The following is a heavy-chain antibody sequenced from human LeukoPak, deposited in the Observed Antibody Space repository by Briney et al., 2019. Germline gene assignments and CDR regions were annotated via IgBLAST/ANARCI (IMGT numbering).Heavy chain of an antibody. CDR2: ISYDGSNK. Sequence: PGRSLRLSCAASGFTFSSYAMHWVRQAPGKGLEWVAVISYDGSNKYYADSVKGRFTISRDNSKNTLYLQMNSLRAEDTAVYYCARRDPSHYSSSSFDYWGQGTLVTVSS. CDR1: GFTFSSYA. J-gene: IGHJ4*02. V-gene: IGHV3-30*04. CDR3: ARRDPSHYSSSSFDY. D-gene: IGHD6-13*01.